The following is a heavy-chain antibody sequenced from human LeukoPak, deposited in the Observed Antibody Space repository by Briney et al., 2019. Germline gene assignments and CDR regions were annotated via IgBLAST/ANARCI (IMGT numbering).Heavy chain of an antibody. Sequence: SETLSLTCTVSGGSISSSSYYWGWIRQPPGKGLEWIGSIYYSGSTFYNPSLKSRVTISVDTSKNQFSLKLSSVTAADTAVYYCARRQKYCSSTSCLYSFDPWGQGTLVTVSS. V-gene: IGHV4-39*01. CDR3: ARRQKYCSSTSCLYSFDP. CDR2: IYYSGST. J-gene: IGHJ5*02. CDR1: GGSISSSSYY. D-gene: IGHD2-2*01.